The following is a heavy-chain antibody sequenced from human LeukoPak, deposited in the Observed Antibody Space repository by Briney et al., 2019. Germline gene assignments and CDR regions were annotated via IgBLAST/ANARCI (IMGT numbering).Heavy chain of an antibody. Sequence: GGSLRLSCAASGFTFSSYAMSWVRQAPGKGLEWVSAISGSGGSTYYADSVKGRFTISRDNSKNTLYLQMNSLRAEDTAVYYCAKGLRDSGSYTAISDYWGQGTLVTVSS. CDR3: AKGLRDSGSYTAISDY. CDR1: GFTFSSYA. CDR2: ISGSGGST. V-gene: IGHV3-23*01. D-gene: IGHD3-10*01. J-gene: IGHJ4*02.